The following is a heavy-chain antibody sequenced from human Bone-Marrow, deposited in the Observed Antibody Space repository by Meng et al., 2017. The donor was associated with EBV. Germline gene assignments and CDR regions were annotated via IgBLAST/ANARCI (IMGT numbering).Heavy chain of an antibody. CDR1: GGTFRSDA. J-gene: IGHJ4*02. CDR3: ASESGRGFTPDY. D-gene: IGHD3-10*01. Sequence: QQELGPAGAEGKKPGTSVRVSCKTAGGTFRSDAISWVRPPPARGLEWMGGLIPMSDAPHHAQKFQGRVTITADESTSTHYMDLSGLRSEDTAVYYCASESGRGFTPDYWGQGTLVTVSS. V-gene: IGHV1-69*01. CDR2: LIPMSDAP.